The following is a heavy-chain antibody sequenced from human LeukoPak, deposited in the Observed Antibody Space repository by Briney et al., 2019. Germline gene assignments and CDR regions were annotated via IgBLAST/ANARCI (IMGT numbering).Heavy chain of an antibody. D-gene: IGHD3-16*02. CDR3: ARGFYDYVWGSHRFNYFDY. J-gene: IGHJ4*02. V-gene: IGHV4-38-2*01. Sequence: SETLSLTCAVSGYSISSGYYWGWIRQPPGKGLEWIGSIYHSGSTYYNPSLKSRVTISVDTSKNQFSLKLSSVTAADTAVYYCARGFYDYVWGSHRFNYFDYWGQGTLVTVSS. CDR1: GYSISSGYY. CDR2: IYHSGST.